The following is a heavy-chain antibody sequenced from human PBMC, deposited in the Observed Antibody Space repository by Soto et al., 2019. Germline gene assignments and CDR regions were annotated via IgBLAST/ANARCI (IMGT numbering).Heavy chain of an antibody. D-gene: IGHD6-19*01. V-gene: IGHV4-59*01. Sequence: WETLSLTCTVSGGSISNYYWSWIRQPPGKGLDWIGYIYYSGTTNYNPSLKSRVTISVDTSKNQFSLKLSSVTAADTAVYYCGRGGWSVDYWGQGTLVTVSS. J-gene: IGHJ4*02. CDR3: GRGGWSVDY. CDR2: IYYSGTT. CDR1: GGSISNYY.